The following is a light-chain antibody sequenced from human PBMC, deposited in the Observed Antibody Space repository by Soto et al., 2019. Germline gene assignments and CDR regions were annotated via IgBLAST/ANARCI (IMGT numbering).Light chain of an antibody. CDR1: SSNIGAGYD. Sequence: QLVLTQPPSVSGAPGQRVTISCTGSSSNIGAGYDVHWYQQLPGTAPKVFIYGNSNRPSGVPDRYSGSKSGTSASLAITGLQAEDEADYYCLSFDSSLSGYVFGTGTKLTVL. CDR3: LSFDSSLSGYV. CDR2: GNS. J-gene: IGLJ1*01. V-gene: IGLV1-40*01.